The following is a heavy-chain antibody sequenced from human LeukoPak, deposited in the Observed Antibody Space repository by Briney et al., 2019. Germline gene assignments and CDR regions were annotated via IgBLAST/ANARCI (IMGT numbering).Heavy chain of an antibody. V-gene: IGHV1-46*01. D-gene: IGHD3-16*01. CDR1: GYTFTSYY. CDR3: ARGVGELFDFDY. Sequence: ASVKVSCKASGYTFTSYYMHWVRQAPGQGLEWMGIINPSGGSTSYAQKFQGRVTMTRDTSTSTAYMELRSLRSDDTAVYYCARGVGELFDFDYWGQGTLVTVSS. J-gene: IGHJ4*02. CDR2: INPSGGST.